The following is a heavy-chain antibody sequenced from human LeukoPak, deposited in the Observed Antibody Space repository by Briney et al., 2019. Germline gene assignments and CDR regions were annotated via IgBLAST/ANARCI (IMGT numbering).Heavy chain of an antibody. CDR1: EYTFTGYY. V-gene: IGHV1-2*02. CDR2: INPNHGGT. J-gene: IGHJ6*03. CDR3: AADRLSRADYMDF. Sequence: ASVKVSCKASEYTFTGYYMHWVRQAPGQGLEWMGWINPNHGGTNYAQKFQGRFTMTRDTSTSTAFMELSRLRSDDTAVYYCAADRLSRADYMDFWGKGTTVIVSS. D-gene: IGHD6-6*01.